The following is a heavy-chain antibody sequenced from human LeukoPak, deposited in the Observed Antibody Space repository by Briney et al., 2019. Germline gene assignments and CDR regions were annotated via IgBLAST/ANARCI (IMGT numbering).Heavy chain of an antibody. CDR1: GFTFSSYS. CDR2: ISSSSSYI. CDR3: ARASSGWYWD. J-gene: IGHJ4*02. V-gene: IGHV3-21*01. Sequence: GGSLRLPCAASGFTFSSYSMNWVRQAPGKGLEWVSSISSSSSYIYYADSVKGRFTISRDNAKNSLYLQMNSLRAEDTAVYYCARASSGWYWDWGQGTLVTVSS. D-gene: IGHD6-19*01.